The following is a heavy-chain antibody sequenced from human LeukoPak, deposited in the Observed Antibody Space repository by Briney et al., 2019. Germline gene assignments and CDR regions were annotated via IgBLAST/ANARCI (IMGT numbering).Heavy chain of an antibody. J-gene: IGHJ4*02. V-gene: IGHV3-21*01. CDR3: AKAVVPVISQHYFDY. D-gene: IGHD3-22*01. Sequence: GGSLRLSCAASGFTFSSYNMNWVRQAPGKGLEWVSYISSGTSYIYYAGSVKGRFTISRDNAENSLYLQMNSLRAEDTAVYYCAKAVVPVISQHYFDYWGQGTLVTVSS. CDR1: GFTFSSYN. CDR2: ISSGTSYI.